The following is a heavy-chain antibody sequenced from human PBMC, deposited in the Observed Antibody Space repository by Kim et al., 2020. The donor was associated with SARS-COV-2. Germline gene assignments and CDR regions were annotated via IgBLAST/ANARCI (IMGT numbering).Heavy chain of an antibody. CDR3: ARGRVGVIPGAILGLGPFWNHYYMDV. Sequence: SETLSLTCAVFGESFSDYSWTWIRQSPGKGLEWIGEINHSGSTNYNPSLKSRVTISVDTSKNQFSLKVTSVTAADTAIYYCARGRVGVIPGAILGLGPFWNHYYMDVWGKGATVTVS. D-gene: IGHD2-2*02. CDR2: INHSGST. J-gene: IGHJ6*03. CDR1: GESFSDYS. V-gene: IGHV4-34*01.